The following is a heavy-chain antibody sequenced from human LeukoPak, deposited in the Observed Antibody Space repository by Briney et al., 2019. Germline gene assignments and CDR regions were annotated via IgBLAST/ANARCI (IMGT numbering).Heavy chain of an antibody. CDR3: ARDPLYTNSPPSYFDY. V-gene: IGHV3-30-3*01. Sequence: PGGSLRLSCAASGFTFSSCAMNWVRQAPGKGLEWVAIISYDGTNKDYADSVKGRFTISRDNSRNTLYLQMNSLRAEDTAVYHCARDPLYTNSPPSYFDYWGQGTLVTVSS. CDR2: ISYDGTNK. J-gene: IGHJ4*02. D-gene: IGHD2-2*02. CDR1: GFTFSSCA.